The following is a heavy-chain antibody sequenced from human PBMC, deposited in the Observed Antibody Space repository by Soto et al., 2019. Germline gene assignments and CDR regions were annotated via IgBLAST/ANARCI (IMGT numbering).Heavy chain of an antibody. Sequence: PGGSLRLSCAASGFTFDDYTMHWVRQAPGKGLEWVSLISWDGGSTYYADSVKGRFTISRDNSKNSLYLQMNSLRTEDTALYYFSREGTGVRGSGSYEGFDYWGQGTLVTVSS. CDR2: ISWDGGST. D-gene: IGHD1-26*01. CDR3: SREGTGVRGSGSYEGFDY. CDR1: GFTFDDYT. V-gene: IGHV3-43*01. J-gene: IGHJ4*02.